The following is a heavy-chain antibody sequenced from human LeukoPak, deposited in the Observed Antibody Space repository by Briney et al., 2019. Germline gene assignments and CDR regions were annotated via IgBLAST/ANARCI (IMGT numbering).Heavy chain of an antibody. V-gene: IGHV4-39*07. D-gene: IGHD4-17*01. CDR2: IYYSGST. J-gene: IGHJ4*02. Sequence: SETLSLTCTVSGGSISSSSYYWSWIRQPPGKGLEWIGSIYYSGSTHYNPSLKSRVTISVDTSKNQFSLKLSSVTAADTAVYYCARSTMTTVTYWGQGTLVTVSS. CDR3: ARSTMTTVTY. CDR1: GGSISSSSYY.